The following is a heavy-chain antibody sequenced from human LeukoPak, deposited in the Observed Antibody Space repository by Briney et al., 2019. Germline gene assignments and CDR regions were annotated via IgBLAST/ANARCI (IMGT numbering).Heavy chain of an antibody. CDR3: ARDLRYYYDGRYNWFDP. Sequence: SVKVSCKASGGTLSSYAISWVRQAPGQGLEWMGGIIPIFGTANYAQKFQGRVTITADESTSTAYMELSSLRSEDTAVYYCARDLRYYYDGRYNWFDPWGQGTLVTVSS. CDR2: IIPIFGTA. J-gene: IGHJ5*02. CDR1: GGTLSSYA. D-gene: IGHD3-22*01. V-gene: IGHV1-69*13.